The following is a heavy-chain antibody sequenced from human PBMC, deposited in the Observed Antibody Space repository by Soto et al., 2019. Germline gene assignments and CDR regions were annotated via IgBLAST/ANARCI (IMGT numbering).Heavy chain of an antibody. Sequence: SETLSLTCTVSGGSISSYYWSWIRQPPGKGLEWIGYMYYSGSTNYNPPLKSRVTISVDTSKNQFSLKLSSVTAADTAVYYCARYCSGDSCYLDPWGQRTLVTVS. CDR2: MYYSGST. J-gene: IGHJ5*02. D-gene: IGHD2-15*01. CDR1: GGSISSYY. CDR3: ARYCSGDSCYLDP. V-gene: IGHV4-59*01.